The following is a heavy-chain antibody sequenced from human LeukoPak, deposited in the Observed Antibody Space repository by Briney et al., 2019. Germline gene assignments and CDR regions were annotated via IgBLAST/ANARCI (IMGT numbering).Heavy chain of an antibody. V-gene: IGHV4-39*01. CDR2: IYYSGSS. D-gene: IGHD2-2*01. Sequence: PSETLSLTCTVSGGSISSSIYYWGWIRQPPGKGLERIGSIYYSGSSYYNPSLKSRVTISVDTSKNQFSLKLSSVTAADTAVYYCARGAGGPAAIAGYYYYYYMDVWGKGTTVTVSS. CDR1: GGSISSSIYY. CDR3: ARGAGGPAAIAGYYYYYYMDV. J-gene: IGHJ6*03.